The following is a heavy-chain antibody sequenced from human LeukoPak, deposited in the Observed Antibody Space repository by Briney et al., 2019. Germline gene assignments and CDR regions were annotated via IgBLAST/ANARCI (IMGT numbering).Heavy chain of an antibody. D-gene: IGHD3-10*01. CDR2: INPNSGGT. Sequence: ASVKVSCKASGYTFTGYYMHWARQAPGQGLWWMGWINPNSGGTNYAQKFQGRVTMTRDTSISTAYMELSRLRSDDTAVYYCARVGVGSISHAFDIWGQGTMVTVSS. CDR1: GYTFTGYY. V-gene: IGHV1-2*02. CDR3: ARVGVGSISHAFDI. J-gene: IGHJ3*02.